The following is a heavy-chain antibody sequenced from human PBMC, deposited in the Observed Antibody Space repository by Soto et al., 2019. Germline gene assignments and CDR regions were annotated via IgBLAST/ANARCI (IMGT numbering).Heavy chain of an antibody. Sequence: PGGSLRLSCSDSGFTVTNYAMHWVRQAPGKGLDYVSYISSNGGRTYYADSVKGRFTISRDNSKNTLYLQMSSLRADDTAMYYCVKDRGGYSYGFLSTPNWGQGTLVIVSS. V-gene: IGHV3-64D*08. CDR2: ISSNGGRT. J-gene: IGHJ4*02. CDR1: GFTVTNYA. D-gene: IGHD5-18*01. CDR3: VKDRGGYSYGFLSTPN.